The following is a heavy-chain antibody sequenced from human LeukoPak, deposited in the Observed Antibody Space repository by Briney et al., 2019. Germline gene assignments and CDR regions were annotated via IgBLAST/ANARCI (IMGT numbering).Heavy chain of an antibody. CDR1: GFTFSSYT. CDR2: ISSGSSFI. CDR3: ARVLRGDTAIVDY. V-gene: IGHV3-21*01. D-gene: IGHD5-18*01. J-gene: IGHJ4*02. Sequence: GGSLRLSCAASGFTFSSYTMNWVRQAPGKGLEWVSSISSGSSFIYYADSVRGRFTISRDNAKNSLFLQMNSLRAEDTAVYYCARVLRGDTAIVDYWGQGTLVTVSS.